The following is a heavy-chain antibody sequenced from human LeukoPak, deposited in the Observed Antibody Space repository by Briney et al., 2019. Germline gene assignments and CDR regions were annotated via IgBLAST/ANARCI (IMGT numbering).Heavy chain of an antibody. J-gene: IGHJ4*02. V-gene: IGHV3-9*01. CDR1: GFTFDDYA. CDR2: ISWNSGSI. D-gene: IGHD1-7*01. Sequence: GRSLRLSCAASGFTFDDYAMHWVRQAPGKGLEWVSGISWNSGSIGYADSVKGRFTVSRDNAKNSLYLQMNSLRAEDTALYYCAKDGTSGLDYWGQGTLVTVSS. CDR3: AKDGTSGLDY.